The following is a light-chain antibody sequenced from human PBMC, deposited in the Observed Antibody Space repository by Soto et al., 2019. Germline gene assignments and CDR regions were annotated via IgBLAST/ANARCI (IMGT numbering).Light chain of an antibody. J-gene: IGKJ1*01. V-gene: IGKV3-15*01. CDR3: QQYNNWPQT. Sequence: EIVMTQSPATLSVSPGERATLSCRASQSRNSNLAWYQQKPGQAPRRLIYGTSTRATGIPARFSGSGSGTEFTLTISSLQSEDFAVYYCQQYNNWPQTFGQGTKVEIK. CDR1: QSRNSN. CDR2: GTS.